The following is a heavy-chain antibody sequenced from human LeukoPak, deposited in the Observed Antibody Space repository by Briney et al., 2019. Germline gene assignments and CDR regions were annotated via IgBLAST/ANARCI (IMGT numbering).Heavy chain of an antibody. CDR3: ARHKRRVRYSSGWYYFDY. V-gene: IGHV4-39*01. CDR1: GGSITSNIYY. Sequence: RPSETLSLTCTVSGGSITSNIYYLGWIRQPPGKGLEWIGSLYYTGSTYYNPSLKSRVTISVDTSKNQVSLKLTSVTAADTAVYYCARHKRRVRYSSGWYYFDYWGQGTLVTVSS. J-gene: IGHJ4*02. CDR2: LYYTGST. D-gene: IGHD6-19*01.